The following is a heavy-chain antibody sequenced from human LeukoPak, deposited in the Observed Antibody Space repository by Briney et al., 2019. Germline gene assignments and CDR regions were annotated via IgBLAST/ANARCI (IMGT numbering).Heavy chain of an antibody. V-gene: IGHV1-69*06. CDR2: IIPIFGTA. Sequence: SVKVSCKASGGTFSSYAISWVRQAPGQGLEWMGGIIPIFGTANYAQKFQGRVTITADKSTSTAYMELGSLRSEDTAVYYCAREIGGYSYGFVYWGQGTLVTVSS. CDR1: GGTFSSYA. J-gene: IGHJ4*02. D-gene: IGHD5-18*01. CDR3: AREIGGYSYGFVY.